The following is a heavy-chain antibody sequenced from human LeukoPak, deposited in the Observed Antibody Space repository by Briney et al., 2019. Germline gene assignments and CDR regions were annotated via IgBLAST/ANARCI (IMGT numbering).Heavy chain of an antibody. D-gene: IGHD1-1*01. CDR1: GFTFSNYW. CDR2: INTDGTTT. CDR3: ARAVSTSLRSTAY. J-gene: IGHJ4*02. Sequence: GGSLRLSCAASGFTFSNYWMHCVRQAPGKGLVWVSRINTDGTTTNYADSVKGRFTISRDNAQNTLYLQMNSLRAEDTAVYYCARAVSTSLRSTAYWGQGTLVTVSS. V-gene: IGHV3-74*01.